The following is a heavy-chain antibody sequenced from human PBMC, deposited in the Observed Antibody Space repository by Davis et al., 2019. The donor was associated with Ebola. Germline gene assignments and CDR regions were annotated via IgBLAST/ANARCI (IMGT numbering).Heavy chain of an antibody. Sequence: MPSETLSLTCAVFGESFSGYYWTWIRQPPGKGLEWIGEINHSGNARYNLSLKSRVTISVDASKNQFSLKLSSVTAADTAVYYCARAMITMVSFAFDIWGQGTVVTVSS. CDR3: ARAMITMVSFAFDI. CDR2: INHSGNA. CDR1: GESFSGYY. V-gene: IGHV4-34*01. J-gene: IGHJ3*02. D-gene: IGHD3-10*01.